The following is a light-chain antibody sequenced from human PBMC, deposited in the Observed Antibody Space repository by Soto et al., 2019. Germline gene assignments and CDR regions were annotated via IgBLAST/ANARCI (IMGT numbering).Light chain of an antibody. V-gene: IGLV1-44*01. CDR2: SGN. J-gene: IGLJ3*02. CDR3: AAWDHTLDAGV. Sequence: QSVLTQPPSASVTPGQRVTISCSGSSSNIDRNTVNWYQQVPGATTKSLIYSGNYRASGVPDRISGSQSGTSASLAISGLQSEDEADYFCAAWDHTLDAGVFGGGTKLTVL. CDR1: SSNIDRNT.